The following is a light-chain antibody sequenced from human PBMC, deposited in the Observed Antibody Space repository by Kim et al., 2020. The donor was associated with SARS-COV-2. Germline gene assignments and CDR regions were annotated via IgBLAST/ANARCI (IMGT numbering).Light chain of an antibody. J-gene: IGLJ2*01. CDR1: SLRSYY. V-gene: IGLV3-19*01. CDR3: NSRDSSDNRP. CDR2: GKN. Sequence: VALGQTVSITCQGDSLRSYYATWYQQKPGQAPVLVFYGKNNRPSGIPDRFSGSSSGNTASLTITGAQAEDEADYYCNSRDSSDNRPFGGWTQLTVL.